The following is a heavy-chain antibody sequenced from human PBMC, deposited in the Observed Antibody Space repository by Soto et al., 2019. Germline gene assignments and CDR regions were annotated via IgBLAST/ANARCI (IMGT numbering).Heavy chain of an antibody. V-gene: IGHV4-38-2*01. CDR1: GYSISSGYY. D-gene: IGHD3-3*01. CDR2: IYHSGST. CDR3: ARGYADFWSGYYPINWFDP. J-gene: IGHJ5*02. Sequence: SETLSLTCAVSGYSISSGYYWGWIRQPPGKGLEWIGSIYHSGSTYYNPSLKSRVTISVDTSKNQFSLKLSSVTAADTAVYYCARGYADFWSGYYPINWFDPWGQGTLVTVSS.